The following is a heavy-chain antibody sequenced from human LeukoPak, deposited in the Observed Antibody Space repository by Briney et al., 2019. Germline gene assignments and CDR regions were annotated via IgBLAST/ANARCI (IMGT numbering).Heavy chain of an antibody. CDR2: IGSDNKP. CDR3: ARDLRYGSGSYYNLYTNYYYGMDV. J-gene: IGHJ6*02. Sequence: GGSLRLSCEASGFTFSAYAMTWVRQAPGKGLEWVSSIGSDNKPHYSESVKGRFAISRDNSKSMLFLQLNSLRAEDTALYYCARDLRYGSGSYYNLYTNYYYGMDVWGQGTTVTVSS. CDR1: GFTFSAYA. V-gene: IGHV3-23*01. D-gene: IGHD3-10*01.